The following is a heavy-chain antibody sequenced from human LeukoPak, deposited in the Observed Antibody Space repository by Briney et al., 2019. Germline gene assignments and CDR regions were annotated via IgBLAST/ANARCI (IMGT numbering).Heavy chain of an antibody. V-gene: IGHV1-2*02. CDR2: INPNSGGT. J-gene: IGHJ6*03. CDR1: GYTFTGYY. D-gene: IGHD6-19*01. Sequence: ASVKVSCKASGYTFTGYYMHWVRQAPGQGLEWMGWINPNSGGTNYAQKFQGRVTMTRDTSISTAYMELSRLRSDDTAVYYCAREPGIAVAGPYYYYMDVWGKGTTVTVSS. CDR3: AREPGIAVAGPYYYYMDV.